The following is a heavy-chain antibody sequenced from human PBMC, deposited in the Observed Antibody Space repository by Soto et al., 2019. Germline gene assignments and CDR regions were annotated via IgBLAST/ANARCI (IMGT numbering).Heavy chain of an antibody. CDR2: IYYSGST. CDR3: ARHLRYCSGGSCYAVYYYGMDV. D-gene: IGHD2-15*01. V-gene: IGHV4-39*01. CDR1: GGCISSSSYY. J-gene: IGHJ6*02. Sequence: SETLSLTCTVSGGCISSSSYYSGWIRQPAGKGLDWIGCIYYSGSTYYNSSLKSRVTISVDTSKNQFSLKLSSVTAADTAVYYCARHLRYCSGGSCYAVYYYGMDVWGQGTTVT.